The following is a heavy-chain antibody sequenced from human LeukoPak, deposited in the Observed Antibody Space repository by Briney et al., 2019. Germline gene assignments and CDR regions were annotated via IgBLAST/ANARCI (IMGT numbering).Heavy chain of an antibody. CDR2: ISSSGSTI. D-gene: IGHD5-18*01. J-gene: IGHJ4*02. CDR3: AKQTPGYSFGY. Sequence: PGGSLRLSCAGSGFTFSSYEMNWVRQAPGKGLEWVSYISSSGSTIYYADSVKGRFTISRDNAKNSLYLQMNSLRAEDTAVYYCAKQTPGYSFGYWGQGTLVTVSS. V-gene: IGHV3-48*03. CDR1: GFTFSSYE.